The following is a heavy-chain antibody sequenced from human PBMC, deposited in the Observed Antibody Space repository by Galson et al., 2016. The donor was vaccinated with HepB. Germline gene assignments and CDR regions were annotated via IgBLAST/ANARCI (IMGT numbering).Heavy chain of an antibody. D-gene: IGHD1-26*01. CDR3: AMGHSGSSLPYFEY. V-gene: IGHV5-51*01. CDR2: IYPGDSDP. CDR1: GYIFINHW. J-gene: IGHJ4*02. Sequence: QSGAEVKKPGESLRISCEGSGYIFINHWIVWVRQMPGKGLEWMGIIYPGDSDPRYSPSFKGQVTISADKSIGTAYLQWSSLKASDTAMYYCAMGHSGSSLPYFEYWGQGTLVTVSS.